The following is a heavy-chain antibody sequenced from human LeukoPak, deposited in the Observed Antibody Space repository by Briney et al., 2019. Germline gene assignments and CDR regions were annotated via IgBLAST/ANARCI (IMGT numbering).Heavy chain of an antibody. V-gene: IGHV3-21*01. CDR1: ALTSNIYS. D-gene: IGHD3-10*01. Sequence: KSGGSPSLSCAPSALTSNIYSMNSVRGAPGEGVERGLSISSSSSYIYYADSVKGRFTISRDNAKNSLYLQMNSLRAEDTVVYYCARDLPPIGFGELLFDYWGQGTLVTVSS. CDR3: ARDLPPIGFGELLFDY. CDR2: ISSSSSYI. J-gene: IGHJ4*02.